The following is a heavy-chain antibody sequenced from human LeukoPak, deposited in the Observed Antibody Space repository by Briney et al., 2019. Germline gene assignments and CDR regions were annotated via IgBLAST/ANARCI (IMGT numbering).Heavy chain of an antibody. CDR2: INWNGGST. CDR3: ARRGHTGYGQGYWYFDL. J-gene: IGHJ2*01. V-gene: IGHV3-20*04. Sequence: RAGGSLRLSCVASGFTFDDYGMSWVRQAPGKGLEWVSGINWNGGSTGYVDSVKGRFTISRDNAKNSLFLQMNSLRAEDTALYYCARRGHTGYGQGYWYFDLWGRGTLVTVSS. CDR1: GFTFDDYG. D-gene: IGHD5-12*01.